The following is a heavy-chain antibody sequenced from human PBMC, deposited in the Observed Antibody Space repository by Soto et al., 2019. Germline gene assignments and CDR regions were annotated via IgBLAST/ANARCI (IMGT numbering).Heavy chain of an antibody. D-gene: IGHD1-1*01. CDR3: ARERNRASGMDV. J-gene: IGHJ6*02. CDR1: DGSISSGDYY. V-gene: IGHV4-30-4*01. Sequence: SETLSLTCTVSDGSISSGDYYWSWIRQPPGKGLEWIGYIYYSGSTYYNPSLKSRVTISVDTSKNQFSLKLSSVTAADTAVYYCARERNRASGMDVWGQGTTVTAP. CDR2: IYYSGST.